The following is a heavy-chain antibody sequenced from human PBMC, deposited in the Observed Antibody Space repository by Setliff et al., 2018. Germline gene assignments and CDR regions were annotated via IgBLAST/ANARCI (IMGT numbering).Heavy chain of an antibody. V-gene: IGHV3-23*01. J-gene: IGHJ5*02. CDR1: EFTFSDYT. CDR3: AKRGSNGCLEGS. Sequence: GGSLRLSCAASEFTFSDYTMTWVRQAPGKGLEWVSSIPSTGSRTDYADSVQGRFIVSRDNSKNTLYLEMNTLRTDDTALYYCAKRGSNGCLEGSWGQGTLVTVSS. D-gene: IGHD6-19*01. CDR2: IPSTGSRT.